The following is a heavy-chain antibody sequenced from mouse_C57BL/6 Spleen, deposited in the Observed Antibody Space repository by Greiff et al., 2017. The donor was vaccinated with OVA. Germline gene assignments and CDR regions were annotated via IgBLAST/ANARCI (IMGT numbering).Heavy chain of an antibody. J-gene: IGHJ3*01. Sequence: EVKVVESGGGLVKPGGSLKLSCAASGFTFSSYAMSWVRQTPEKRLEWVATISAGGSYTYYPDNVKGRFTISRDNAKNNLYLQMSHLKSEDTAMYYCAREGDYYYGSSSYPFAYWGQGTLVTVSA. CDR3: AREGDYYYGSSSYPFAY. D-gene: IGHD1-1*01. CDR2: ISAGGSYT. CDR1: GFTFSSYA. V-gene: IGHV5-4*01.